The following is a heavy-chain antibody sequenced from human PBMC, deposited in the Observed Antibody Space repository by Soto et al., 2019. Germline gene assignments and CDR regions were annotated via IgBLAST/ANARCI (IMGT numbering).Heavy chain of an antibody. V-gene: IGHV4-38-2*02. CDR3: ARDGGPDDFWSGYPNWFDP. D-gene: IGHD3-3*01. J-gene: IGHJ5*02. Sequence: SETLSLTCAVSGYSISSGYYGGWIRQPPGXGLEWIGSIYHSGSTYYNPSLKSRVTISVDTSKNQFSLKLSSVTAADTAVYYCARDGGPDDFWSGYPNWFDPWGQGTLVTVSS. CDR2: IYHSGST. CDR1: GYSISSGYY.